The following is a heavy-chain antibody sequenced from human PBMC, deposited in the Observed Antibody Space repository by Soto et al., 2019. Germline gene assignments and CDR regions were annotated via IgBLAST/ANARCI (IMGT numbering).Heavy chain of an antibody. CDR1: GGSISSSSYY. D-gene: IGHD2-21*01. J-gene: IGHJ1*01. CDR2: IYYSGST. Sequence: QLQLQESGPGLVKPSETLSLTCTVSGGSISSSSYYWGWIRQPPGKGLEWIGSIYYSGSTYYNPSLKSRVTISVDTSKNQFSLKLSSVTAADTAVYYCARQGDVLWRLLLDWGQGTLVTVSS. V-gene: IGHV4-39*01. CDR3: ARQGDVLWRLLLD.